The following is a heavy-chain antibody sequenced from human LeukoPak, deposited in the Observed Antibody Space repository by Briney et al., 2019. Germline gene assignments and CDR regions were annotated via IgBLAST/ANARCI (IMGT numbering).Heavy chain of an antibody. CDR2: IYYSGST. J-gene: IGHJ4*02. Sequence: PSETLSLTCTVSGGSISSYYWSWIRQPPGKGLEWIGYIYYSGSTNYNPSLKSRVTISVDTSKNQFSLKLSSVTAADTAVYYCVRDLWGAGGTQYWGRGILVTVSS. V-gene: IGHV4-59*01. CDR1: GGSISSYY. CDR3: VRDLWGAGGTQY. D-gene: IGHD2-15*01.